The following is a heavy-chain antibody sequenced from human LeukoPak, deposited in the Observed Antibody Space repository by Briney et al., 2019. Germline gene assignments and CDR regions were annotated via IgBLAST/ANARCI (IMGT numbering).Heavy chain of an antibody. D-gene: IGHD3-3*02. CDR1: GFTFSNYG. V-gene: IGHV3-48*03. Sequence: GGSLRLSCEVSGFTFSNYGMNWVRQAPGKGLQWVSYLGAGGAKYYADSVKGRFTISRDNAKNSLYLQLNSLRAEDTAIYFCARDIRGDNGAFDIWGQGTMVTVSS. J-gene: IGHJ3*02. CDR3: ARDIRGDNGAFDI. CDR2: LGAGGAK.